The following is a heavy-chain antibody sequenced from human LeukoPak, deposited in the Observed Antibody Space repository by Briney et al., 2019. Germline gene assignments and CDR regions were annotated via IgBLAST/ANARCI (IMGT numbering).Heavy chain of an antibody. CDR1: GFTFSHYT. J-gene: IGHJ3*02. D-gene: IGHD3-3*01. CDR3: VREPRSAILGDDTFDI. V-gene: IGHV3-21*01. CDR2: ISGNSADI. Sequence: GRSLRLSCAASGFTFSHYTMNWIRQAPGKGPEWVSSISGNSADIYYADSLKGRFTISRDNAENSMYLQMNSLRAEDTALYYCVREPRSAILGDDTFDIWGPGTMVTVSA.